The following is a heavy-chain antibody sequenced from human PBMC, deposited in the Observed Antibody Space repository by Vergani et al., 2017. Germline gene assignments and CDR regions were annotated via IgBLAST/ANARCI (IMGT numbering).Heavy chain of an antibody. CDR1: GGTFSSYA. CDR2: IIPIFGTA. Sequence: QVQLVQSGAEVKKPGSSVKVSCKASGGTFSSYAISWVRQAPGQGLEWMGRIIPIFGTANYAQKFQGRVTITADESTSTAYMELSSLRSEDTAVYYCAREDCSGGSCYPGDWFDPWGQGTLVTVSS. V-gene: IGHV1-69*13. D-gene: IGHD2-15*01. J-gene: IGHJ5*02. CDR3: AREDCSGGSCYPGDWFDP.